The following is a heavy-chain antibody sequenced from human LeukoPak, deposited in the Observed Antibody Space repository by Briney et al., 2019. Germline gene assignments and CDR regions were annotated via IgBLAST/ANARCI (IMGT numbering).Heavy chain of an antibody. CDR1: GYTFTSYY. CDR2: INPSGGST. Sequence: ASVKVSCKASGYTFTSYYMHWVRQAPGRGLEWMGIINPSGGSTSYAQKFQGRVTMTRDTSTSTVYMELSSLRSEDTAVYYCARDIVVGTYFDYWGRGTLVTVSS. V-gene: IGHV1-46*03. D-gene: IGHD2-15*01. CDR3: ARDIVVGTYFDY. J-gene: IGHJ4*02.